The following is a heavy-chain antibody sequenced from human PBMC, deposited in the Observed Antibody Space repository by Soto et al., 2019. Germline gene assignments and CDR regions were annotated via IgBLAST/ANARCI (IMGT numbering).Heavy chain of an antibody. CDR1: GFSFSSHN. Sequence: EVQLVESGGGLVQPGGSLRLSCAASGFSFSSHNMNWVRQAPGKGLEWISYISTGGSSIYYADSVKGRFTISRDNVKNSLFLQMNSLRAEDTALYYCARSGNYRLDCWGQGTLVTVSS. J-gene: IGHJ4*02. D-gene: IGHD1-26*01. CDR2: ISTGGSSI. CDR3: ARSGNYRLDC. V-gene: IGHV3-48*01.